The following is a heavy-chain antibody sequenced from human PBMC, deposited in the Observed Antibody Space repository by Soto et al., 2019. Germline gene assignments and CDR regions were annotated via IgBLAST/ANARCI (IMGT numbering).Heavy chain of an antibody. CDR2: IHHSRGA. V-gene: IGHV4-4*02. D-gene: IGHD6-13*01. J-gene: IGHJ4*02. CDR3: ARFSAASGTYYFEY. Sequence: SETLSLTCAVSGDSISSTNWWSWVRQPPGKGLEWIGEIHHSRGANYNPSLKSRDIMFLDKSKNQFSLELSSVTAADTAVYFCARFSAASGTYYFEYWGQGTLVTVSS. CDR1: GDSISSTNW.